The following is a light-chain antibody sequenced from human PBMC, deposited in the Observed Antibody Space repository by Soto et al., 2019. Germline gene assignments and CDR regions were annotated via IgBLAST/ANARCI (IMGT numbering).Light chain of an antibody. CDR2: VAS. CDR1: QSVSSN. Sequence: EVVMTQSPVTLSLSPGERATLSCRASQSVSSNLAWYQQKPGQAPRLLIYVASTRATGIPARFSGSGSGTGFTLTISSLQSEDSAVYYCQQYTNWPLTFGGGTKVDIK. CDR3: QQYTNWPLT. V-gene: IGKV3-15*01. J-gene: IGKJ4*01.